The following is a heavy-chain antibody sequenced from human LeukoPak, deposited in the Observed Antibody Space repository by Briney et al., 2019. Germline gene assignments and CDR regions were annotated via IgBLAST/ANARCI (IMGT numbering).Heavy chain of an antibody. D-gene: IGHD2-15*01. CDR2: ISYIGGST. CDR1: GFTFSNYA. J-gene: IGHJ5*02. CDR3: AKGGYCSGGSCYSPGWFDP. V-gene: IGHV3-23*01. Sequence: KPGGSLRLSCVASGFTFSNYAVSWVRQAPGKGLEWVSSISYIGGSTYYADSVKGRFTISRDNSKNIFYLQMNSLRAEDTAVYYCAKGGYCSGGSCYSPGWFDPWGQGTLVTVSS.